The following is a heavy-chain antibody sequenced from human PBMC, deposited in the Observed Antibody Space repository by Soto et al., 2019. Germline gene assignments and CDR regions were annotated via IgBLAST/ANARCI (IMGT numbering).Heavy chain of an antibody. V-gene: IGHV2-70*11. J-gene: IGHJ4*01. D-gene: IGHD6-13*01. Sequence: SGPTLVKPTQTLTLTCTFSGFSLSTSGMCVSWIRQPPGKALEWLARIDWDDDKYYSTSLKTRLTISKDTSKNQVVLTMTNMDPVDTATYYCARTRLFQQLVLGFDYWGHGTLVTVSS. CDR3: ARTRLFQQLVLGFDY. CDR1: GFSLSTSGMC. CDR2: IDWDDDK.